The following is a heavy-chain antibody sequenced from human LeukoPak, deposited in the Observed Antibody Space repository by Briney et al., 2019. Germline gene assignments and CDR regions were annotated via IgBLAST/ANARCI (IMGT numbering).Heavy chain of an antibody. CDR2: IYSGGST. CDR1: GFTVSSNY. V-gene: IGHV3-53*01. D-gene: IGHD3-22*01. CDR3: AKDGLVVVAPFDY. J-gene: IGHJ4*02. Sequence: PGGSLRLSCAASGFTVSSNYMSWVRQAPGKGLEWVSVIYSGGSTYYADSVKGRFTISRDNSKNTLYLQMNSLRAEDTAVYYCAKDGLVVVAPFDYWGQGTLVTVSS.